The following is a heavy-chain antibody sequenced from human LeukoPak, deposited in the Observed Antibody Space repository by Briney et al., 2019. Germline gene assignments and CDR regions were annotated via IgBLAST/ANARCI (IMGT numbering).Heavy chain of an antibody. Sequence: PSHTLSLTCTVSGGSISSGSDYCTWIRQPAGKGLEWIGRIYTSGSTNYNPSRKSRVTISVDTSKNQFSLKLSSVTAEDTAVYYCARDRSAYYGMDVWGQGKTVTVSS. CDR3: ARDRSAYYGMDV. CDR1: GGSISSGSDY. J-gene: IGHJ6*02. CDR2: IYTSGST. V-gene: IGHV4-61*02.